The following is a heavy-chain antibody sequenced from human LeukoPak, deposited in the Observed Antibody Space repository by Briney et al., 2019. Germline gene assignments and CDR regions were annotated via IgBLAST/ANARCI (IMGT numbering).Heavy chain of an antibody. CDR3: ARNYYGSGSPKGP. D-gene: IGHD3-10*01. V-gene: IGHV1-2*02. Sequence: ASVKVSCKASGYTFTGYYMHWVRQAPGQGLEWMGWINPNSGGTNYAQKFQGRVTMTRDTSISTAYMELSRLRSDDTAVYHCARNYYGSGSPKGPWGQGTLVTVSS. J-gene: IGHJ5*02. CDR1: GYTFTGYY. CDR2: INPNSGGT.